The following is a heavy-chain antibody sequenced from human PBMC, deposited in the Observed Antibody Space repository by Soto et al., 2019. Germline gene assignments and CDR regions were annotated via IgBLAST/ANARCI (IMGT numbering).Heavy chain of an antibody. CDR3: ARQPRISTIWYPLNP. CDR2: ISYSGST. D-gene: IGHD2-2*01. V-gene: IGHV4-39*01. J-gene: IGHJ5*02. CDR1: GGSMSTSSYY. Sequence: QLQLQESGPGLVKPSETLSLTCSVSGGSMSTSSYYSGWIRQPPGKGLEWIGTISYSGSTNYNPSLKSRVTISVDASKNQFSLKLISVIAADTAVYYCARQPRISTIWYPLNPWGQGTLVTVSS.